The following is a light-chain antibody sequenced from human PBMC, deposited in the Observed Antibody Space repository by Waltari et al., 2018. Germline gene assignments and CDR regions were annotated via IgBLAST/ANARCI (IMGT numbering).Light chain of an antibody. CDR2: DVS. CDR3: SSYAGTYTLGL. CDR1: SSDIGAYNF. Sequence: QSALTQPRSVSGSPGESVTITCTGTSSDIGAYNFVSWYQHHPGKGPKLLIYDVSGRPSGVPERFSCSKTGNTTSLTISGLQAEDEADYFCSSYAGTYTLGLFGAGTTLTV. J-gene: IGLJ2*01. V-gene: IGLV2-11*01.